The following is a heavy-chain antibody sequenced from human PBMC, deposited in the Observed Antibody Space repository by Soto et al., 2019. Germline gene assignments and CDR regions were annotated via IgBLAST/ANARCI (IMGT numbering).Heavy chain of an antibody. J-gene: IGHJ4*02. Sequence: QVQLQESGPGLVKPSETLSLTCTVSGGSISSYYWSWIRQPPGKGLEWIGYIYYSGSTHYNPSLKSRVTISVDTSKNQFSLKLSSVTAADTAVYYCARAMRGSYLRYFDYWGQGTLVTVAS. CDR2: IYYSGST. CDR3: ARAMRGSYLRYFDY. CDR1: GGSISSYY. V-gene: IGHV4-59*01. D-gene: IGHD1-26*01.